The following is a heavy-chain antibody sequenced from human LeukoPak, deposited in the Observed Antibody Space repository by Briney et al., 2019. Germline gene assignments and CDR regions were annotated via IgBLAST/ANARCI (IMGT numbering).Heavy chain of an antibody. CDR1: GFIFSDYA. CDR2: ITGSGQTK. D-gene: IGHD3-22*01. CDR3: AKESLVVIESYFDN. J-gene: IGHJ4*02. Sequence: PGGSLRLSCLVSGFIFSDYAMSWVRRAPGKGLEWVSAITGSGQTKYYTDSVKGRFTMSRDNSKNTLYLQMNSLRDEDTAEYFCAKESLVVIESYFDNWGQGTLVLVSS. V-gene: IGHV3-23*01.